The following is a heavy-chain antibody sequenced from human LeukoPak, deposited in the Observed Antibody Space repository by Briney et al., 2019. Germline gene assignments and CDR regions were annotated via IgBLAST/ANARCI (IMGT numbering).Heavy chain of an antibody. V-gene: IGHV4-30-2*01. CDR2: IYHSGST. J-gene: IGHJ5*02. D-gene: IGHD3-16*02. CDR1: GGSISSGGYS. Sequence: SQTLSLTCAVSGGSISSGGYSWSWIRQPPGKGLEWIGYIYHSGSTYYNPSLKSRITISVDRSKNQFSLKLSSVTAADTAVYYCAREELSKNWFDPWGQGTLVTVSS. CDR3: AREELSKNWFDP.